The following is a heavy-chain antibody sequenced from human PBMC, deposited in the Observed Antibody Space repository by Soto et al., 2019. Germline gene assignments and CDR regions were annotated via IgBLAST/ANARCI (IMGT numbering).Heavy chain of an antibody. V-gene: IGHV3-43*01. D-gene: IGHD6-13*01. J-gene: IGHJ4*02. CDR1: GFTFDDYT. CDR2: ISWDGGST. Sequence: EVQLVESGGVVVQPGGSLRLSCAASGFTFDDYTMHWVRQAPGKGLEWVSLISWDGGSTYYADSVKGRFTISRDNSKNSLYLQMNSLRTEDTALYYCAKDFNPLGAAAGFRATDYWGQGTLVTVSS. CDR3: AKDFNPLGAAAGFRATDY.